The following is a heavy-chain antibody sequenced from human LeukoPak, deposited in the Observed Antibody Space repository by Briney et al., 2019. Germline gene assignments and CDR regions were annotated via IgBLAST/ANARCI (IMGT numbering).Heavy chain of an antibody. V-gene: IGHV1-8*01. CDR2: MNPNSGNT. J-gene: IGHJ4*02. CDR3: ARGSWWAAAGTGDY. D-gene: IGHD6-13*01. Sequence: ASVKVSCKASGYTFTSYDINWVRQVTGQGLEWMGWMNPNSGNTGYAQKFQGRVTMTRNTSISTAYMELSSLRSEDTAVYYCARGSWWAAAGTGDYWGQGTLVTVSS. CDR1: GYTFTSYD.